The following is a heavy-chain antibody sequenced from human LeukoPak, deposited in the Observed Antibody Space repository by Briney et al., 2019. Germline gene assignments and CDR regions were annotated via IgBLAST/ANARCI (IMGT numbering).Heavy chain of an antibody. J-gene: IGHJ4*02. CDR1: GYTFTSYA. Sequence: ASVKASCKASGYTFTSYAMHWVRQAPGQRLEWMGWINAGNGNTKYSQKFQGRVTITRDTSASTAYMELSSLRSEDTAVYYCARGGAGAVAGTTPVVYWGQGTLVTVSS. CDR3: ARGGAGAVAGTTPVVY. D-gene: IGHD6-19*01. CDR2: INAGNGNT. V-gene: IGHV1-3*01.